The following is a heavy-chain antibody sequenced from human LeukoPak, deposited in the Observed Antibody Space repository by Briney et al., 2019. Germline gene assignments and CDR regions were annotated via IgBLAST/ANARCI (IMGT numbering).Heavy chain of an antibody. Sequence: SETLSLTCTVSGGSISSSTYYWGWIRRPPGKGLEWIGSIYYSGSTYYNPSLKSRVTVSVDTSKNQFYLKLSSVTAADTAVYYCARRAPYSYEWSTLDYWGQGTLVTVS. CDR2: IYYSGST. J-gene: IGHJ4*02. D-gene: IGHD5-18*01. CDR3: ARRAPYSYEWSTLDY. CDR1: GGSISSSTYY. V-gene: IGHV4-39*01.